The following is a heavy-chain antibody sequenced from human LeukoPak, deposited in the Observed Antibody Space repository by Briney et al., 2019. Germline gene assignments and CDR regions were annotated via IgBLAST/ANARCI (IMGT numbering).Heavy chain of an antibody. J-gene: IGHJ4*02. CDR1: GGSFSGYY. Sequence: SETLSLTCAVYGGSFSGYYWSWIRQPPGKGLEWIGEINHSGSTNYNPSLKSRVTISVDMSKNQFSLKLSSVTAADTAVYYCARSEYYYGSGSYYSDYWGQGTLVTVSS. CDR2: INHSGST. D-gene: IGHD3-10*01. V-gene: IGHV4-34*01. CDR3: ARSEYYYGSGSYYSDY.